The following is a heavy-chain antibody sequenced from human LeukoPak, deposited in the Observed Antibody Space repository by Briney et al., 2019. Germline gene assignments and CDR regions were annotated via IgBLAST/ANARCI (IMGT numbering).Heavy chain of an antibody. CDR2: IYYSGCT. D-gene: IGHD6-19*01. Sequence: SGTLSLTCTVSGSSVSSGSYYLSWIRQPPGKGLDWIGYIYYSGCTNYNPSLKSRVTISVDTSKNQFSLKLSSVTAADTAVYYCARENIEIAVAGTGAFDIWGQGTMVTVSS. CDR3: ARENIEIAVAGTGAFDI. J-gene: IGHJ3*02. V-gene: IGHV4-61*01. CDR1: GSSVSSGSYY.